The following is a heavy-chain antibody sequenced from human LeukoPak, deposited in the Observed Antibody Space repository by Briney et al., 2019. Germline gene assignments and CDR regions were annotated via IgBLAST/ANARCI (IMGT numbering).Heavy chain of an antibody. CDR2: IYYSGST. J-gene: IGHJ5*02. V-gene: IGHV4-59*01. CDR1: GGSISSYY. D-gene: IGHD6-19*01. CDR3: ARAYSSGWYGDNWFDP. Sequence: SETLSLTCTVSGGSISSYYWSWIRQPPGKGLEWIGYIYYSGSTNYNPSLKSRVTISVDTSKNQFSLKLSSVTAADTAVYYCARAYSSGWYGDNWFDPWGQGTLVTVSS.